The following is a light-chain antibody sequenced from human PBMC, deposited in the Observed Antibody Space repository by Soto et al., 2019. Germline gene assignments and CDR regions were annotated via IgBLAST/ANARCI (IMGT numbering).Light chain of an antibody. CDR3: QEYNRLPIT. J-gene: IGKJ5*01. Sequence: DIQMTQAPSSLSASVGYRVTITCRASQTIGNFLAWYQQKPGKVPKLLIYAAAALQSGVPSRFSGSGSGTDFTLSIASLQAEDFGTYQCQEYNRLPITFGQGRRLEIK. V-gene: IGKV1-27*01. CDR1: QTIGNF. CDR2: AAA.